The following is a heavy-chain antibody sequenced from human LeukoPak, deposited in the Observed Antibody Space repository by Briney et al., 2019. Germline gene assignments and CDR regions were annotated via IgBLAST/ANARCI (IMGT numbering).Heavy chain of an antibody. Sequence: GASVKVSCKASGYTFTSYGISWVRQAPGQGLEWMGWISAYNGNTNYAQKLQGRVTMTTDTSTSTAYMELRSLRSDDTAVYYCARIRVVALYYYYGMDVWGQGTTVTVSS. V-gene: IGHV1-18*01. J-gene: IGHJ6*02. CDR2: ISAYNGNT. CDR3: ARIRVVALYYYYGMDV. D-gene: IGHD3-10*01. CDR1: GYTFTSYG.